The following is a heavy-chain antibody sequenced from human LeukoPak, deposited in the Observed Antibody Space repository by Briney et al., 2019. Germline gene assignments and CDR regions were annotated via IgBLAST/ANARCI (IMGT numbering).Heavy chain of an antibody. CDR2: INDNGHS. V-gene: IGHV4-59*01. Sequence: PSETLSLTCTVSGGSMKNFYWSWIRQPPGKGLEWIAYINDNGHSGYNPSLESRVTISVDTSKNQFSLKLSSVTAADTAVYYCARGGDFRPFDYWGQGTLVTVSS. J-gene: IGHJ4*02. CDR1: GGSMKNFY. CDR3: ARGGDFRPFDY. D-gene: IGHD3-3*01.